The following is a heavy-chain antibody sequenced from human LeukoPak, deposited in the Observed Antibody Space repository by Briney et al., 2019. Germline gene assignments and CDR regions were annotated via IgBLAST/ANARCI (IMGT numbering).Heavy chain of an antibody. Sequence: PGGSLRLSCAASGFTFDDYAMPWVRQAPGKGLEWVSGISWNSGSIGYADSVKGRFTISRDNAKNSLYLQMNSLRAEDTALYYCAKEGAAADFDYWGQGTLVTVSS. CDR1: GFTFDDYA. J-gene: IGHJ4*02. CDR3: AKEGAAADFDY. D-gene: IGHD6-13*01. V-gene: IGHV3-9*01. CDR2: ISWNSGSI.